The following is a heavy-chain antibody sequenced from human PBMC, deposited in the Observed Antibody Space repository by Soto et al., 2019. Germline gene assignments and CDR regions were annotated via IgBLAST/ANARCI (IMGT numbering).Heavy chain of an antibody. CDR2: IIPIFGTA. J-gene: IGHJ6*02. V-gene: IGHV1-69*06. Sequence: QVQLVQSGAEVKKPGSSVKVSCKASGGTFSSYAISWVRQAPGQGLEWMGGIIPIFGTANYAQKFQGRVTITADKSTSTAYMELSSLRSEDTAVYYCARPIKQITAARIAAAGPDYSYYARDVWGQGTTVTVSS. CDR1: GGTFSSYA. D-gene: IGHD6-13*01. CDR3: ARPIKQITAARIAAAGPDYSYYARDV.